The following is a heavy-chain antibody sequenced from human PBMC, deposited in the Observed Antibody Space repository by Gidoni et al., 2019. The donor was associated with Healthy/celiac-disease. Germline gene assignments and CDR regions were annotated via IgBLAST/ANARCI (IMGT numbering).Heavy chain of an antibody. CDR3: ARAGGIAAAEVDY. D-gene: IGHD6-13*01. CDR2: IYYSGST. CDR1: GGSIRSSSYY. Sequence: QLQLQESGPGLVKPSETLSLTCTVSGGSIRSSSYYWGWIRQPPGKGLEWIGSIYYSGSTYYNPSLKSRVTISVDTSKNQFSLKLSSVTAADTAVYYCARAGGIAAAEVDYWGQGTLVTVSS. J-gene: IGHJ4*02. V-gene: IGHV4-39*01.